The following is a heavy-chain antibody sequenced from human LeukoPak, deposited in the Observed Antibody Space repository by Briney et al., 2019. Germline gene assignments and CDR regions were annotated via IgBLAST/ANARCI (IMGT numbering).Heavy chain of an antibody. J-gene: IGHJ6*02. CDR2: ISPEGSGT. V-gene: IGHV3-74*01. CDR3: TRVLAGRSGLMDV. Sequence: GGSLRLSCVVSGFSLSDYWMHWVRQVPGKGLVWVSRISPEGSGTTYGDSVKGRFTISRDSAKNTLYLQMNSLRAENAAVYYCTRVLAGRSGLMDVWGRGTTVTVSS. D-gene: IGHD2-8*02. CDR1: GFSLSDYW.